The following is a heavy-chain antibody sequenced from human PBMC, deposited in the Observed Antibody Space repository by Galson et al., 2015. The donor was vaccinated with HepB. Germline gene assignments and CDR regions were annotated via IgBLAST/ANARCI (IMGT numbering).Heavy chain of an antibody. CDR2: IWYDGSNK. Sequence: SLRLSCAASGFTFSSYGMHWVRQAPGKGLEWVAVIWYDGSNKYYADSVKGRFTISRDNSKNTLYLQMNSLRAEDTAVYYCARAVTAVSYYYGMDVWDQGTTVTVSS. CDR3: ARAVTAVSYYYGMDV. D-gene: IGHD2-21*02. V-gene: IGHV3-33*08. CDR1: GFTFSSYG. J-gene: IGHJ6*02.